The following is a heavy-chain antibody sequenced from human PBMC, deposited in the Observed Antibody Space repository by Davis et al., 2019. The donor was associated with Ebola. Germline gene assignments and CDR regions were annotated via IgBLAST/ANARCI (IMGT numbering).Heavy chain of an antibody. CDR1: GGSFSGYY. V-gene: IGHV3-66*01. CDR2: IYSGGST. D-gene: IGHD3-3*01. J-gene: IGHJ6*02. Sequence: ETLSLTCAVYGGSFSGYYWSWVRQAPGKGLEWVSIIYSGGSTYYAASVKGRFTISRDNSKNTLYLQMNSLRAEDTAVYYCASITIWVYGMDVWGQGTTVTVSS. CDR3: ASITIWVYGMDV.